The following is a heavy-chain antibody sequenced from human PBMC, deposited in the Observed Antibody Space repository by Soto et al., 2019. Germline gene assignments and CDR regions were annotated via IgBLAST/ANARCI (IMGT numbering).Heavy chain of an antibody. CDR3: ATMGTPATRLYSFDF. Sequence: QVQLQESGPGLVKPSQTLSLTCTVSGGSISSGNYYWSWIRQPPGKGLEWIGFISYSGSTYYNLSLKSRITISVETSKNQFSLNLSFVTAADTAVYYCATMGTPATRLYSFDFWGQGTLVTVSS. D-gene: IGHD2-15*01. V-gene: IGHV4-30-4*01. CDR1: GGSISSGNYY. J-gene: IGHJ4*02. CDR2: ISYSGST.